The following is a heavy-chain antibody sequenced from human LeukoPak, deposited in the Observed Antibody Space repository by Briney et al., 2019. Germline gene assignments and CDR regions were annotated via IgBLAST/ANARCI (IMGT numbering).Heavy chain of an antibody. Sequence: GGSLRLSCAASGFTFSSYSMNWVRQAPGKGLEWVSYISSSSSTIYYADSVRGRFTISRDNAKNSLFLQMNSLRAEDTALYYCARAGMDGRGYYQGFDYWGQGTLVTVSS. D-gene: IGHD3-22*01. CDR3: ARAGMDGRGYYQGFDY. CDR2: ISSSSSTI. V-gene: IGHV3-48*04. J-gene: IGHJ4*02. CDR1: GFTFSSYS.